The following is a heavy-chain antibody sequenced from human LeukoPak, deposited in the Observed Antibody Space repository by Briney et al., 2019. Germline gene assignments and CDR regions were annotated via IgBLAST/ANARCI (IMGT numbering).Heavy chain of an antibody. CDR3: AREEAVVVTANDAFDI. D-gene: IGHD2-21*02. CDR2: INPNSGGT. J-gene: IGHJ3*02. CDR1: GYTFTGYY. V-gene: IGHV1-2*02. Sequence: ASVKVSCKASGYTFTGYYMHWVRQAPGQGLEWMGWINPNSGGTNYARKFQGRVTMTRDTSISTAYMELSRLRSDDTAVYYCAREEAVVVTANDAFDIWGQGTMVTVSS.